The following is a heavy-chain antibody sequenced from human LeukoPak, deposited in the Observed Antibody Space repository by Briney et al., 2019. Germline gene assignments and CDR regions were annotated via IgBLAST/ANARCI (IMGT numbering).Heavy chain of an antibody. CDR1: GGSISSYY. J-gene: IGHJ6*03. CDR2: IYYSGST. V-gene: IGHV4-59*01. Sequence: SETLSLTCTVSGGSISSYYWSWIRQPPGKGLEWIGYIYYSGSTNYNPSLKSRVTISVDTSKNQFSLKLSSVTAADTAVYYCARAQGRAGTYYMDVWGKGATGTVSS. D-gene: IGHD6-13*01. CDR3: ARAQGRAGTYYMDV.